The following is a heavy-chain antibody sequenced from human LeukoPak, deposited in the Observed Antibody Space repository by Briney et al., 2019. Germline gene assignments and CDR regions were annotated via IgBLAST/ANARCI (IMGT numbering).Heavy chain of an antibody. Sequence: SETLSLTCTVSGGSISSYYWSWIRQPPGKGLEWIGYIYYSGSTNYNPSLKSRVTISVDTSKNQFSLKLSSVTAADTAVYYCARETPDCSSTSCYLTAVYYYYYMDVWGKGTTVTVSS. D-gene: IGHD2-2*01. CDR1: GGSISSYY. CDR2: IYYSGST. V-gene: IGHV4-59*01. J-gene: IGHJ6*03. CDR3: ARETPDCSSTSCYLTAVYYYYYMDV.